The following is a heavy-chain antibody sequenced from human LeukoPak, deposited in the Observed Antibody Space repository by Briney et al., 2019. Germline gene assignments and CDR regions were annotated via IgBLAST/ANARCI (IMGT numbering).Heavy chain of an antibody. CDR3: VRHDGRGGSTMGAFDS. J-gene: IGHJ5*01. D-gene: IGHD3-3*01. Sequence: PSETLSLTCTISAASISSSSHHWGWIRQSPGKGLEWIGSIYSGRTIYYSPSLNSRVTISVVTSKGQFILQLNSVTAADTAVYYCVRHDGRGGSTMGAFDSWGQGSLVTVSS. CDR2: IYSGRTI. CDR1: AASISSSSHH. V-gene: IGHV4-39*01.